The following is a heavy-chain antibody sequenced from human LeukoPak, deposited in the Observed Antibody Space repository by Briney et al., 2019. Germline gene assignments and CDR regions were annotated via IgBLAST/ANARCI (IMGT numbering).Heavy chain of an antibody. D-gene: IGHD5-18*01. J-gene: IGHJ4*02. CDR1: GFTFSDYA. Sequence: GGSLRLSCSASGFTFSDYAMSWVRQVPGKGLEWVSSISGGGGSIYYADSLKGRFTISRDNSKNTLYLQMNSLRAEDTAVYSCAKQRSTPMDPFDYWGQGTLVTVSS. CDR3: AKQRSTPMDPFDY. CDR2: ISGGGGSI. V-gene: IGHV3-23*01.